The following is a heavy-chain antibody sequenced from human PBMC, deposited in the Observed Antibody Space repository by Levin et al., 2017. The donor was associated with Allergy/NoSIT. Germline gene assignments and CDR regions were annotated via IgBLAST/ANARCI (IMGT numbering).Heavy chain of an antibody. V-gene: IGHV3-23*01. Sequence: GGSLRLSCAASGFTFSSYAMSWVRQAPGKGLEWVSAISGSGGSTYYADSVKGRFTISRDNSKNTLYLQMNSLRAEDTAVYYCAKDGAYCGGDCYREGDWFDPWGQGTLVTVSS. CDR1: GFTFSSYA. D-gene: IGHD2-21*02. J-gene: IGHJ5*02. CDR2: ISGSGGST. CDR3: AKDGAYCGGDCYREGDWFDP.